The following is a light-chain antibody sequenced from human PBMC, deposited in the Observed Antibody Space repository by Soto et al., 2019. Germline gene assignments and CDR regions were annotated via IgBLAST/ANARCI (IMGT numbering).Light chain of an antibody. CDR3: QQYGSSPWT. CDR2: GAS. Sequence: EIVLTQSPGTLSLSPGERATLSCRASQSISSSSLAWYQQKPGQAPRLLIYGASSRATGIPDRFSGSGSRTDFTLTISRLEPEVFAVYYCQQYGSSPWTFGQGTKVEIK. CDR1: QSISSSS. J-gene: IGKJ1*01. V-gene: IGKV3-20*01.